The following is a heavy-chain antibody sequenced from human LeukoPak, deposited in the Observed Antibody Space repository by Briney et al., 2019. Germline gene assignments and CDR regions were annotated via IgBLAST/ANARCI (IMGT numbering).Heavy chain of an antibody. CDR3: ARERNSNPNAFDI. CDR2: IYTSGST. J-gene: IGHJ3*02. D-gene: IGHD1-7*01. CDR1: GGSISSGSYY. V-gene: IGHV4-61*02. Sequence: PSQTLSLTCTVSGGSISSGSYYWSWIRQPAGKGLEWIGRIYTSGSTNYNPSLKSRVTISVDTSKNQFSLKLSSVTAADTAVYYCARERNSNPNAFDIWGQGTMVAVSS.